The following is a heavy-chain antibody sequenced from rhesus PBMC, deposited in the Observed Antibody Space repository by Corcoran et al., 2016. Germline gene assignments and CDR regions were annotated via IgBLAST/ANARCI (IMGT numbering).Heavy chain of an antibody. Sequence: QVQLQESGPGLVKPSETLSLTCAVSGGSFSSYWCSWIRRPPGKGLGWIGEINGISGSTNDNPARKSRISIAKDASKNQFSLKLSSVTAADTAVYYCARLECSDYNGLDSWGQGVVVTVSS. CDR3: ARLECSDYNGLDS. V-gene: IGHV4-80*01. D-gene: IGHD1-32*01. CDR2: INGISGST. CDR1: GGSFSSYW. J-gene: IGHJ6*01.